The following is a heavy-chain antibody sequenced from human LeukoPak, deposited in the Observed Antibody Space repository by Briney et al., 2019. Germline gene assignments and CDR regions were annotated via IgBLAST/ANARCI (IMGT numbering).Heavy chain of an antibody. CDR3: ASGAGYYYGSGSHLGWFDP. J-gene: IGHJ5*02. D-gene: IGHD3-10*01. Sequence: GGSLRLSCAASGFTFSSYSMNCVRQAPGRGLEWVSYISISSSAIYSADSVKGRFTISRDNAKNSLYLQMNSLRAEDTAVYYCASGAGYYYGSGSHLGWFDPWGQRNLVTVSS. CDR2: ISISSSAI. V-gene: IGHV3-48*01. CDR1: GFTFSSYS.